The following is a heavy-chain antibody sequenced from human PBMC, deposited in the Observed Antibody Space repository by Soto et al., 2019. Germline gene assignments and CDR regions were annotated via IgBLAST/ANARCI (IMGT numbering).Heavy chain of an antibody. V-gene: IGHV3-30*03. CDR1: GFTFSSYG. Sequence: QVQLVESGGGVVQPGRSLRLSCAASGFTFSSYGRHWVRQAPGKGLEWVAVISYDGSNKYYADSVKGRFTISRDNSKNTLYLQMNSLRAEDTAVYYCATWFGAFDYWGQGTLVTVSS. CDR3: ATWFGAFDY. J-gene: IGHJ4*02. CDR2: ISYDGSNK. D-gene: IGHD3-10*01.